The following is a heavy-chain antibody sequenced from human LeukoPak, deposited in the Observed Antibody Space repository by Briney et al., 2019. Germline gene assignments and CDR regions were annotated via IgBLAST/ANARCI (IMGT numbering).Heavy chain of an antibody. CDR2: ISYAVSNK. D-gene: IGHD5-18*01. Sequence: PGRSLRLSCAASGFTFTSYGMHWVRQSPGQGLEWVAVISYAVSNKYYADSVKGRFTISRDNSKNTLYLQMDSLRAEDTAVYYCAKANTAMSYFDYWGQGTLVTVPS. CDR1: GFTFTSYG. CDR3: AKANTAMSYFDY. V-gene: IGHV3-30*18. J-gene: IGHJ4*02.